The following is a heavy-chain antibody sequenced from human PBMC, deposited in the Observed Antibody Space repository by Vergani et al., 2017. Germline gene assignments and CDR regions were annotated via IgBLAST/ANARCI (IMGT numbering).Heavy chain of an antibody. V-gene: IGHV4-39*01. Sequence: QVQLQESGPGLVKPSETLSLTCTVSGGSISSSSYYWGWIRQPPGKGLEWIGSIYYSGSTYYNPSLKSRVTISVDTSKNQFSLKLSSVTAADTAVYYCARQDVDTAMVTVDYWGQGTLVTVSS. CDR2: IYYSGST. CDR3: ARQDVDTAMVTVDY. J-gene: IGHJ4*02. CDR1: GGSISSSSYY. D-gene: IGHD5-18*01.